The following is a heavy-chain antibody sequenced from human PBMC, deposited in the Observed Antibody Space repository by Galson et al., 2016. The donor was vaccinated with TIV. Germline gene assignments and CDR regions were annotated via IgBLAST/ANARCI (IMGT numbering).Heavy chain of an antibody. J-gene: IGHJ4*02. CDR2: INHRGKT. CDR1: VSDYSIDNDYY. D-gene: IGHD3-3*01. V-gene: IGHV4-38-2*01. CDR3: ARQVGFGKWYFDS. Sequence: SKTLSLTCSVSVSDYSIDNDYYWAWIRQPPGKGLEWLGTINHRGKTYNNPSLKSRMTMSVDTSKNQFSRKLKYMTATETALYFCARQVGFGKWYFDSWGQGTLVTVSS.